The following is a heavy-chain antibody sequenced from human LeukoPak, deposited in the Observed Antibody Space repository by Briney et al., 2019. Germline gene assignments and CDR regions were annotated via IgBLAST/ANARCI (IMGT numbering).Heavy chain of an antibody. J-gene: IGHJ4*02. V-gene: IGHV3-23*01. CDR1: GFTFSSYA. CDR2: ISGSGGST. CDR3: VYVDTVMATGDY. Sequence: GGSLRLSCAASGFTFSSYAMTWVRQAPGKGLEWVSGISGSGGSTYYADSVKGRFTISRHNSKNTLYLQMNSLRPEDTAVYYCVYVDTVMATGDYWGQGTLVTVSS. D-gene: IGHD5-18*01.